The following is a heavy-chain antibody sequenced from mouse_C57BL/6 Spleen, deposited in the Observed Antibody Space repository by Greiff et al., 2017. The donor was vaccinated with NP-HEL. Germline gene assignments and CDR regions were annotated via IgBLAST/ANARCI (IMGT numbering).Heavy chain of an antibody. V-gene: IGHV1-64*01. CDR3: ARLDYSNYERGAMDY. J-gene: IGHJ4*01. CDR1: GYTFTSYW. Sequence: QVQLKESGAELVKPGASVKLSCKASGYTFTSYWMHWVKQRPGQGLEWIGMIHPNSGSTNYNEKFKSKATLTVDKSSSTAYMQLSSLTSEDSAVYYCARLDYSNYERGAMDYWGQGTSVTVSS. CDR2: IHPNSGST. D-gene: IGHD2-5*01.